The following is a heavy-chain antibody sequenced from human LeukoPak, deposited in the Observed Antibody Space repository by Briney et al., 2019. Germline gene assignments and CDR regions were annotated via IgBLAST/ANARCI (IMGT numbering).Heavy chain of an antibody. CDR1: GGSISSYY. CDR2: IYHSGIT. J-gene: IGHJ5*02. D-gene: IGHD3-22*01. CDR3: ARQMYYFDSSGSYRGWFDP. V-gene: IGHV4-59*08. Sequence: SETLSLTCTVSGGSISSYYWSWIRQPPGKGLEWIGEIYHSGITNYNPSLKSRVTISVEKSKNRFSLKLTSVTAADTAVYYCARQMYYFDSSGSYRGWFDPWGQGTLVTVSS.